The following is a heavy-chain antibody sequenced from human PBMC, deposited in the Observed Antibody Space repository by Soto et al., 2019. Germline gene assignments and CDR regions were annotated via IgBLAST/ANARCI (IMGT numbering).Heavy chain of an antibody. D-gene: IGHD2-15*01. J-gene: IGHJ3*02. Sequence: GGSQRLSYEGSGFNVSSHAMTWIRQAPGKGPEWVSTVTADGGTYYADSVKGRFAMSRDTSENTLYLQMNSLGAEDTAAYYCAPHVSCSGGSCQYDAFAIRGQGTMVTVSS. V-gene: IGHV3-23*01. CDR3: APHVSCSGGSCQYDAFAI. CDR2: VTADGGT. CDR1: GFNVSSHA.